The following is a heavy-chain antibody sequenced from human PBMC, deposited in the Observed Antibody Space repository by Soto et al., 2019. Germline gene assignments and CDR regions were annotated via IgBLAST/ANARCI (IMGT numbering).Heavy chain of an antibody. J-gene: IGHJ4*02. Sequence: GGSLRLSCAASGFTFSSYSMNWVRQAPGKGLEWVSCFTSSSSHINYADSVDGRLTLSRDTTKNSQYPQTKRMSAETAAEYSCARQPTGVRGTSDFWGQGTLVTVSS. CDR2: FTSSSSHI. D-gene: IGHD1-1*01. V-gene: IGHV3-21*01. CDR3: ARQPTGVRGTSDF. CDR1: GFTFSSYS.